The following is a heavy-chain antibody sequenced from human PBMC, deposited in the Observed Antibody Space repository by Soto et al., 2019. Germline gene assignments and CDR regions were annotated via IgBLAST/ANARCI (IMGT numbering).Heavy chain of an antibody. J-gene: IGHJ4*02. D-gene: IGHD2-8*02. Sequence: NPSETLSLTCTVSGASITGTSYWSWIRQPAGKGLEWIGRFSLSGTTNYNPPLGSRVTMSADVSKNQFSLRLTSVTAADTALYYCARGMTPPGAPAWYYFDSWGQGTLVTVSS. CDR1: GASITGTSY. V-gene: IGHV4-4*07. CDR2: FSLSGTT. CDR3: ARGMTPPGAPAWYYFDS.